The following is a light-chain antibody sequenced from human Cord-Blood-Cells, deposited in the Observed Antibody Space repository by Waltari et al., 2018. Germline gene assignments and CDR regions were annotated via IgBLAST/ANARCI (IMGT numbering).Light chain of an antibody. Sequence: QSALTQPASVSGSTGQSITISCTGTSSDVGSSNLVSWYQQHPGKAPKLMIYEGSKRPSGVSNRFSGSKSGNTASLTISGLQAEDEADYYCCSYAGSSTWVFGGGTKLTVL. CDR1: SSDVGSSNL. CDR2: EGS. J-gene: IGLJ3*02. V-gene: IGLV2-23*01. CDR3: CSYAGSSTWV.